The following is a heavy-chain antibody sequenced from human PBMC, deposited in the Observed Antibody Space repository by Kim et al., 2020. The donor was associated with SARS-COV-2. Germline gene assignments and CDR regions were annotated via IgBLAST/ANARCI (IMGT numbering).Heavy chain of an antibody. CDR1: GFTFSSYG. V-gene: IGHV3-33*06. D-gene: IGHD2-15*01. CDR3: AKDGGILYGMDV. J-gene: IGHJ6*02. Sequence: GGSLRLSCAASGFTFSSYGMHWVHQAPGKGLEWVAVIWYDGSNKYYADSVKGRFTISRDNSKNTLYLQMNSLRAEDTAVYYCAKDGGILYGMDVWGQGTTVTVSS. CDR2: IWYDGSNK.